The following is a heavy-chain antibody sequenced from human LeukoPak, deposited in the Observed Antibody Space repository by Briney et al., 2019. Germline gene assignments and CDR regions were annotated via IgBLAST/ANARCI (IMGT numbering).Heavy chain of an antibody. J-gene: IGHJ4*02. D-gene: IGHD3-9*01. CDR1: GYTFTGYY. CDR2: INPNSGGT. Sequence: ASVKVSCKASGYTFTGYYMHWVRQAPGQGLEWMGWINPNSGGTNYAQKFQGRVTMTRDTSISTAYMELSRLRSEDTAVYYCATSGDILTGSTDGNWGQGTLVTVSS. V-gene: IGHV1-2*02. CDR3: ATSGDILTGSTDGN.